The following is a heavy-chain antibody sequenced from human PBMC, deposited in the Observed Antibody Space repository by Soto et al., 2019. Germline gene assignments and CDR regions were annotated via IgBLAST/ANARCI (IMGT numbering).Heavy chain of an antibody. V-gene: IGHV4-34*01. CDR1: GGSFSGYY. CDR3: ARGPDTAMAAPFDY. Sequence: SETLSLTCAVYGGSFSGYYWSWIRQPPGKGPEWIGEINHSGSTNYNPSLKSRVTISVDTSKNQFSLKLSSVTAADTAVYYCARGPDTAMAAPFDYWGQGTLVTVSS. CDR2: INHSGST. J-gene: IGHJ4*02. D-gene: IGHD5-18*01.